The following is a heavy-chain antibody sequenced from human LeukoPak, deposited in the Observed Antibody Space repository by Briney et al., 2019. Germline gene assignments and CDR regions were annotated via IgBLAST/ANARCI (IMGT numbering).Heavy chain of an antibody. Sequence: SETLSLTCAVHGGSFSGYYWSWIRQPPGKGLEWIGEVNHSGSTNYNPSLKSRVTISVDTSKNQFSLKLSSVTAADTAVYYCARAVWDSFDYWGQGTLVTVSS. CDR1: GGSFSGYY. J-gene: IGHJ4*02. D-gene: IGHD1-26*01. V-gene: IGHV4-34*01. CDR2: VNHSGST. CDR3: ARAVWDSFDY.